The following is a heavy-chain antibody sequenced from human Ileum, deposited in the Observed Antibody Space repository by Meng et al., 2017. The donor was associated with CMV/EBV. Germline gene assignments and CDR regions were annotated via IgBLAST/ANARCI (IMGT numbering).Heavy chain of an antibody. CDR2: ITPFNGNT. Sequence: SVKVSCKASGYTFTYRYLHWVRQAPGQALEWMGWITPFNGNTNYAQKFQDRVTITRDRSMSTAYVELSSLRSEDTAMYYCASEVGAIVPEGMDVWGQGTTVTVSS. CDR3: ASEVGAIVPEGMDV. D-gene: IGHD1-26*01. J-gene: IGHJ6*02. CDR1: GYTFTYRY. V-gene: IGHV1-45*02.